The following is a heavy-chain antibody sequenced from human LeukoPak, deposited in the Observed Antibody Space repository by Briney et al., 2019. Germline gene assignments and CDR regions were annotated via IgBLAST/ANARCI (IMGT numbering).Heavy chain of an antibody. V-gene: IGHV3-11*04. D-gene: IGHD5-18*01. Sequence: LSLTCTVSGGSISSGGYYWSWIRQHPGKGLEWVSSISSRSTSIYYADSVKGRFTISRDNAKNSLYLQMNSLRAEDTAVYYCARDSLWDDYWGQGTLVTVSS. CDR3: ARDSLWDDY. CDR2: ISSRSTSI. J-gene: IGHJ4*02. CDR1: GGSISSGGYY.